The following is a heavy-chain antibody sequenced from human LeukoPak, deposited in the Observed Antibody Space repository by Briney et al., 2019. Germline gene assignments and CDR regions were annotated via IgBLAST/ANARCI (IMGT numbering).Heavy chain of an antibody. Sequence: GGSLRLSCAASGFTFSSYSMNWVRQAPGKGLEWVSSISSSSSYIYYADSVKGRFTISRDNAKKPLYLQMNSLRAEDTAVYYCAREYYYDSSGLDYWGQGTLVTVSS. D-gene: IGHD3-22*01. J-gene: IGHJ4*02. CDR2: ISSSSSYI. CDR3: AREYYYDSSGLDY. V-gene: IGHV3-21*01. CDR1: GFTFSSYS.